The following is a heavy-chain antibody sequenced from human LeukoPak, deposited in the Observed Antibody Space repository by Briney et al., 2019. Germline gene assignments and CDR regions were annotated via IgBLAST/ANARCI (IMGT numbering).Heavy chain of an antibody. D-gene: IGHD3-22*01. Sequence: SETLSLTXTVSGGSISSYYWSWIRQPPGKGLEWIGYIYYSGSTNYNPSLKSRVTISVDTSKNQFSLKLSSVTAADTAVYYCARARTMIVVVPGDSDAFDIWGQGTMVTVSS. CDR1: GGSISSYY. J-gene: IGHJ3*02. CDR3: ARARTMIVVVPGDSDAFDI. CDR2: IYYSGST. V-gene: IGHV4-59*08.